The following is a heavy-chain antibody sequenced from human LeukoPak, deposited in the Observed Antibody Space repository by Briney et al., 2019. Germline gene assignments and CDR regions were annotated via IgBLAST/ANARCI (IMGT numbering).Heavy chain of an antibody. CDR2: ITSNGGNK. D-gene: IGHD3-3*02. V-gene: IGHV3-64D*06. CDR3: EKSRHVGVLAWALLGTYYFDF. J-gene: IGHJ4*02. Sequence: GGSLRLSCSASGFTFSSYAMHWVRQAPGKGLECVAAITSNGGNKYYADSVKGRFTISRDNSKNTLYLQMSSLRAEVTAVYHCEKSRHVGVLAWALLGTYYFDFWGQGTLVTVSS. CDR1: GFTFSSYA.